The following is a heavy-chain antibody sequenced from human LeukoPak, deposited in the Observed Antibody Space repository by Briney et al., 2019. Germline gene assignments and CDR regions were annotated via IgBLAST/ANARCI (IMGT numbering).Heavy chain of an antibody. D-gene: IGHD2-21*02. CDR2: IYYSGST. J-gene: IGHJ4*02. Sequence: SVTLSLTCTVSGGSISSYYWSWIRQPPGKGLEWIGYIYYSGSTYYNPSLKSRVTISVDTSKNQFSLKLSSVTAADTAVYYCAREPLLAYCGGDCYPIWGQGTLVTVSS. CDR3: AREPLLAYCGGDCYPI. CDR1: GGSISSYY. V-gene: IGHV4-30-4*01.